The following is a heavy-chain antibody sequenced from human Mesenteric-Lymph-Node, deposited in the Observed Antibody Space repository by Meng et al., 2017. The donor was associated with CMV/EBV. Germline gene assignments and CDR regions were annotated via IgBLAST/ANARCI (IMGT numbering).Heavy chain of an antibody. J-gene: IGHJ6*02. D-gene: IGHD3-3*01. CDR3: AGLTIFENGMDG. CDR1: GYTFTGHY. Sequence: ASVKVSCKASGYTFTGHYIHWVRQAPGQGLEWMGWINPHSGGTKFAQKFQGRVTVTRDTSTNTAYMDLSGLRSDDTAVYYCAGLTIFENGMDGWGQGTTVTVSS. CDR2: INPHSGGT. V-gene: IGHV1-2*02.